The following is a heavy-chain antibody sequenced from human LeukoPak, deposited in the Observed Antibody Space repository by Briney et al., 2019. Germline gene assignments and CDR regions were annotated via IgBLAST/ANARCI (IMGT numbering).Heavy chain of an antibody. D-gene: IGHD3-10*01. CDR3: ASYVSAHYGYDY. V-gene: IGHV3-30*02. Sequence: GGSLRLSCAASGFTFSSCGMHWVRQAPGKGLEWVAFIRYDGSNKYYADSVKGRFTISRDNAKNTLYLQMNSLRAEDTAVYYCASYVSAHYGYDYWGQGTLVTVSS. CDR1: GFTFSSCG. CDR2: IRYDGSNK. J-gene: IGHJ4*02.